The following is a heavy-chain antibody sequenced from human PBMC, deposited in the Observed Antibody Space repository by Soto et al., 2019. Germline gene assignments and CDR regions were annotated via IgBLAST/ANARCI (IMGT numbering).Heavy chain of an antibody. CDR1: GGSISSYY. CDR3: ARDRSTVRLDAFDI. CDR2: IYTSGST. D-gene: IGHD4-17*01. J-gene: IGHJ3*02. Sequence: SETLSLTCTVSGGSISSYYWSWIRQPAGKGLEWIGRIYTSGSTNYNPSLKSRVTMSVDTSKNQFSLKLSSVTAADTAVYYCARDRSTVRLDAFDIWGQGTMVTVSS. V-gene: IGHV4-4*07.